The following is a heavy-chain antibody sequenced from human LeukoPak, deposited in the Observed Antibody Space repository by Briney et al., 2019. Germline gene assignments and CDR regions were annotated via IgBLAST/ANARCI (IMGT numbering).Heavy chain of an antibody. V-gene: IGHV4-4*02. D-gene: IGHD6-13*01. CDR1: GGSITNTNY. J-gene: IGHJ4*02. Sequence: SGTLSLTCGVSGGSITNTNYWTWVRQPPGKGLEWIGEVNLQGSTNYNPSLMGRVAISVDTSENHISLQLTSVTAADTAVYYCAREATRAGGYFDNWGQGILVTVSS. CDR2: VNLQGST. CDR3: AREATRAGGYFDN.